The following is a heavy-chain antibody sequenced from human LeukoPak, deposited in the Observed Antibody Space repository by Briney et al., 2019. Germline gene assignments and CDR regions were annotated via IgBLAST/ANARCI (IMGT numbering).Heavy chain of an antibody. CDR1: GGSISSYY. CDR2: IYYSGST. J-gene: IGHJ4*02. V-gene: IGHV4-59*08. Sequence: SETLSLTCTVSGGSISSYYWSWIRQPPGKGLEWIGYIYYSGSTNYNPSLKSRVTISVDTSKNQFSLKLSSVTAADTAVYYCARHAIYGDYFDYWGQGTLATVSS. D-gene: IGHD4-17*01. CDR3: ARHAIYGDYFDY.